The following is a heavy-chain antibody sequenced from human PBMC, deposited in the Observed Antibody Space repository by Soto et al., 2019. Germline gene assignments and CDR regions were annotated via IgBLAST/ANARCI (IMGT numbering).Heavy chain of an antibody. V-gene: IGHV4-59*02. CDR3: ARDRGNTR. CDR1: GGSVSGYY. D-gene: IGHD3-10*01. Sequence: QVQLQESGPGLVKPSETLSLTCTVSGGSVSGYYWSWIRQPPGKGLEWIGYVYSSWSTNYNPSLKSRVTISVDTSKNQFSLKLTSVTAADTAVYYCARDRGNTRWGQGTLVTVSS. J-gene: IGHJ3*01. CDR2: VYSSWST.